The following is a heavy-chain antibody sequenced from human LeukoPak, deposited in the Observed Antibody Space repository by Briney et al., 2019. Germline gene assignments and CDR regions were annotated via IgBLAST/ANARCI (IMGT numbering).Heavy chain of an antibody. CDR1: GNTFTSYY. J-gene: IGHJ6*03. CDR2: INPSGGST. Sequence: ASVKVSCKASGNTFTSYYIHWVRQAPGQGLEWMGIINPSGGSTGYAQKFQGRVTMTRDTSTSTVYMELSSLRSDDTAVYYCARSSGRSPNRDYMDVWGKGTTVTISS. D-gene: IGHD1-14*01. CDR3: ARSSGRSPNRDYMDV. V-gene: IGHV1-46*01.